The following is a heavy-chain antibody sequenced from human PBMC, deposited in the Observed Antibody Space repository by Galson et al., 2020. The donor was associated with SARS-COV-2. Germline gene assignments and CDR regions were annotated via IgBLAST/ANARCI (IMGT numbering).Heavy chain of an antibody. J-gene: IGHJ6*02. D-gene: IGHD6-19*01. V-gene: IGHV3-74*01. CDR3: ARDQLDGYSSGWYFGLYYYYGMEV. CDR2: INSDGSST. CDR1: GFTFSSYW. Sequence: TGGSLRLSCAASGFTFSSYWMHWVRQAPGKGLVWVSRINSDGSSTSYADSVKGRFTISRDNAKNTMYRQINSLRAEDTAVYYCARDQLDGYSSGWYFGLYYYYGMEVWGQGTTVTVSS.